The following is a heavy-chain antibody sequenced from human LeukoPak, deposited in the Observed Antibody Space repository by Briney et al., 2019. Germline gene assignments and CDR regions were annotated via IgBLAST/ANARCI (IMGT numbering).Heavy chain of an antibody. CDR2: ITNSGSTI. CDR3: ATHIAEATALHY. J-gene: IGHJ4*02. CDR1: GFTFSDYY. Sequence: GGPLRLSCAASGFTFSDYYMSWSRQAPGKGLEWISYITNSGSTIYYADSVKGRFTVSRDNAKNSLYLQMNTLRAEDTAVYYCATHIAEATALHYWGQGTLVTVSS. V-gene: IGHV3-11*01. D-gene: IGHD6-13*01.